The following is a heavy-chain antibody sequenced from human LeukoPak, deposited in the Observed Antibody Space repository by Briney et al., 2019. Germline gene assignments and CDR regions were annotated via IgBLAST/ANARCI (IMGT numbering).Heavy chain of an antibody. CDR1: GVTFSSYA. V-gene: IGHV1-69*13. CDR2: IIPMFGTT. J-gene: IGHJ4*02. CDR3: ARGIPTPGDY. Sequence: ASVKVSCKASGVTFSSYAISWVRQAPGQGLEWMGGIIPMFGTTNYAKKFQGTVTLTADESTSTAYMELRSLRSDDTAVYYCARGIPTPGDYWGQGTLVTVSS.